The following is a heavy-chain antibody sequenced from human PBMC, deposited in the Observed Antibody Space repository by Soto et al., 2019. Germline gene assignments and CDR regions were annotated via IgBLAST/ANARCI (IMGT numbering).Heavy chain of an antibody. CDR3: ARDGAFITIFGTDYYGMDV. J-gene: IGHJ6*02. CDR2: IYTSGST. V-gene: IGHV4-4*07. CDR1: GCCSGSYY. Sequence: GTPALTCTVSGCCSGSYYWSGVRQPAGKRLEWIGRIYTSGSTNYNPSLKSRVTMSVDTSKNQFSLKLSSVTAADTAVYYCARDGAFITIFGTDYYGMDVWVPGSTV. D-gene: IGHD3-3*01.